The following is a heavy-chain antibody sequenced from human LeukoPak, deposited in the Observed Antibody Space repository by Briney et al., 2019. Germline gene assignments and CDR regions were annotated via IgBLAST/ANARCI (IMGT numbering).Heavy chain of an antibody. V-gene: IGHV4-59*01. CDR3: ARGNGVYGY. CDR2: IYYSGST. Sequence: SGTLSLTCTVSGGSISSYYWSWIRQPPGKGLEWIGYIYYSGSTNYNPSLKSRVTISVDTSKNQFSLKLSSVTAADTAVYYCARGNGVYGYWGQGTLVTASS. D-gene: IGHD2-8*01. CDR1: GGSISSYY. J-gene: IGHJ4*02.